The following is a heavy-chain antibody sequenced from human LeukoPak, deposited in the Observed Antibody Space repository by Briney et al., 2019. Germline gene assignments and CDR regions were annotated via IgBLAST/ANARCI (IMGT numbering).Heavy chain of an antibody. D-gene: IGHD6-13*01. J-gene: IGHJ4*02. CDR1: GYTFTNYD. CDR3: ARDRTRAAGDFDY. V-gene: IGHV1-18*01. CDR2: ISAYNGNT. Sequence: ASVKVSCKAPGYTFTNYDISWVRQAPGQRLEWMGWISAYNGNTNYAQKFQGRVTMTTDTSTSTAYMELRSLRSDDTAVYYCARDRTRAAGDFDYWGQGTLVTVSS.